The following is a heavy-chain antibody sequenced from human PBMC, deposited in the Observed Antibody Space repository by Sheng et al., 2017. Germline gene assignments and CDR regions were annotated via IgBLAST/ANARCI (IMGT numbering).Heavy chain of an antibody. D-gene: IGHD1-1*01. CDR1: GFTFSSYS. V-gene: IGHV3-21*01. CDR3: ARVILERYYYYYMDV. J-gene: IGHJ6*03. CDR2: ISSSSSYI. Sequence: EVQLVESGGGLVKPGGSLRLSCAASGFTFSSYSMNWVRQAPGKGLEWVSSISSSSSYIYYADSVKGRFTISRDNAKNSLYLQMNSLRAEDTAVYYCARVILERYYYYYMDVWAKGPRSPSP.